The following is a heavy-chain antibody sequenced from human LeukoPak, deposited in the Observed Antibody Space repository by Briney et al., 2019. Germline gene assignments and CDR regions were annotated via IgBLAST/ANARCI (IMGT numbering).Heavy chain of an antibody. CDR3: ARVGGSGYGDYFDY. Sequence: PGGSLRLSCAASGFTFSSYAMSWIRQPPGKGLECIGYIYYSGGTNSNPSLKSRVTISLDTSRNQFSLKLTSVTAADTAVYYCARVGGSGYGDYFDYWGQGTLVTVSS. CDR1: GFTFSSYA. J-gene: IGHJ4*02. CDR2: IYYSGGT. D-gene: IGHD4-17*01. V-gene: IGHV4-59*08.